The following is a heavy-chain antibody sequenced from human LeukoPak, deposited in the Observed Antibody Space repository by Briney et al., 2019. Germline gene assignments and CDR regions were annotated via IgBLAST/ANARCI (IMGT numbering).Heavy chain of an antibody. Sequence: ASVKVSCKASGYTFTGYSMHWVRQAPGQGLEWMGWINPNSGVTNYAQKFQGRVTMTGDTSISTAYMELSRLRSDDTAVYYCARGVAAAGSYYYDSMVAWGEGTT. CDR3: ARGVAAAGSYYYDSMVA. D-gene: IGHD6-13*01. CDR2: INPNSGVT. V-gene: IGHV1-2*02. CDR1: GYTFTGYS. J-gene: IGHJ6*02.